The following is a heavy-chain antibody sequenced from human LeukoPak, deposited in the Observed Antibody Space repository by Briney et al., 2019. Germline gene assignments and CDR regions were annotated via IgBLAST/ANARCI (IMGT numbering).Heavy chain of an antibody. CDR2: IYYSGST. CDR1: GGSISSSSYY. J-gene: IGHJ5*02. CDR3: ARPGWFDP. V-gene: IGHV4-39*01. D-gene: IGHD3-10*01. Sequence: PSETLSLTCTVSGGSISSSSYYWGWIRQPPGKGLEWIGSIYYSGSTYYNPSLKGRVTISVDASKNQFSLKLSSVTAADTAVYYCARPGWFDPWGQGTLVTVSS.